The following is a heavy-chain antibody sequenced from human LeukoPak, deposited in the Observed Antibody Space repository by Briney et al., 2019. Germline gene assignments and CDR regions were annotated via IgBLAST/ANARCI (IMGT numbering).Heavy chain of an antibody. V-gene: IGHV3-33*01. J-gene: IGHJ4*02. CDR1: GFTFSSYG. CDR3: ARVNGSGSYPRIDY. D-gene: IGHD3-10*01. Sequence: GGSLRLSCAASGFTFSSYGMRWVRQAPGKGLEWVAVIWYDGSNKYYADSVKGRFTISRDNAKNSLYLQMNSLRAEDTALYYCARVNGSGSYPRIDYWGQGTLVTVSS. CDR2: IWYDGSNK.